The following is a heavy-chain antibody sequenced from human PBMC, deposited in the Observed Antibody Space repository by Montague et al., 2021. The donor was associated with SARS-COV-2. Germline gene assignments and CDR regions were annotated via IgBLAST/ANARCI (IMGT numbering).Heavy chain of an antibody. J-gene: IGHJ4*02. CDR2: IYPGDSDT. D-gene: IGHD6-13*01. Sequence: QSGAEVKKPGESLKISCKGSGYSFNSNWIGWVRQMPGKGLEWMGVIYPGDSDTRYSPSFQGQVTISADKSISTAYLQWGSLMASDTAMYFCARRGGSSWYYFDYGGQGTLVTVSS. CDR1: GYSFNSNW. V-gene: IGHV5-51*01. CDR3: ARRGGSSWYYFDY.